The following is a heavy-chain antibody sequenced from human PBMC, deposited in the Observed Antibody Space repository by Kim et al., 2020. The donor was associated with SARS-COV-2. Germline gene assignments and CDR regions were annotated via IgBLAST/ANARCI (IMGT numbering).Heavy chain of an antibody. V-gene: IGHV3-15*01. J-gene: IGHJ4*02. D-gene: IGHD3-9*01. Sequence: AAPGKGRFNISRKNSKNPLYLQMNRLKTEDTAVYYCTTEIWLFRQCDCWGQGTQVTVSS. CDR3: TTEIWLFRQCDC.